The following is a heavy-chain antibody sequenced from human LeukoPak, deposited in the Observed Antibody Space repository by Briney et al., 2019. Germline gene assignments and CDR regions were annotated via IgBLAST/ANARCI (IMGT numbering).Heavy chain of an antibody. CDR3: ARRGGGSHFDY. Sequence: SETLSLTCTVSGGSISSYYWSWIRQPPGKGLEWIGYIYYSGSTNYNPSLKSRVTISVDTSKNQFSLKLSSVTAADTAVYYCARRGGGSHFDYWGQGTLVTVSS. D-gene: IGHD1-26*01. CDR2: IYYSGST. V-gene: IGHV4-59*08. CDR1: GGSISSYY. J-gene: IGHJ4*02.